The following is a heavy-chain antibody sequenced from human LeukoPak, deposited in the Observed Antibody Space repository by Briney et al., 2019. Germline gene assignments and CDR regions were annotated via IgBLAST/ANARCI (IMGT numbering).Heavy chain of an antibody. CDR1: GYTFTGYY. Sequence: GASVKVSCKASGYTFTGYYMHWVRQAPGQGLEWMGWISAYNGNTDYAQKLQGRVTMTTDTSTTTASMELRSLKSDDTAVYYCARDFLEQQLEFRYWGQGTLVTVSS. V-gene: IGHV1-18*04. D-gene: IGHD6-13*01. CDR3: ARDFLEQQLEFRY. CDR2: ISAYNGNT. J-gene: IGHJ4*02.